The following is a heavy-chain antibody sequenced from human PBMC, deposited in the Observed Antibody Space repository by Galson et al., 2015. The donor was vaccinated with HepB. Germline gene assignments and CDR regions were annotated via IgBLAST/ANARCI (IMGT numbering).Heavy chain of an antibody. CDR3: APRPYGGAGVVTALDY. CDR1: GFTFRSFG. J-gene: IGHJ4*02. CDR2: ISDSGYNT. V-gene: IGHV3-23*01. D-gene: IGHD2-8*02. Sequence: SLRLSCAVSGFTFRSFGMYWVRQAPGKGLEFVSGISDSGYNTYYADFVKGRFTISRDNSKNMLYLQMNSLRAEDTAVYYCAPRPYGGAGVVTALDYWGQGTLVTVPS.